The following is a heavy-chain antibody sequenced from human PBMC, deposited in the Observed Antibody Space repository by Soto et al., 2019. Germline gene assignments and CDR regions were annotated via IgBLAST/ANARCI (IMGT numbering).Heavy chain of an antibody. CDR3: ARSIFYSYGSNYSPFYY. V-gene: IGHV4-61*01. CDR1: GGSVSSGNYY. D-gene: IGHD3-22*01. J-gene: IGHJ4*02. Sequence: PSETLSLTCTVSGGSVSSGNYYWSWIRQPPGKGLEWIGYFYYTGSTNYNPSLKSRVTISVDASKNQFSLRLSSLTAADTAVYYCARSIFYSYGSNYSPFYYCSQGTLVTGSA. CDR2: FYYTGST.